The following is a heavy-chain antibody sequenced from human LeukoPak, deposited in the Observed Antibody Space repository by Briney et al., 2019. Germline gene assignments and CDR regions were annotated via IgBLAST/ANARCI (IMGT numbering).Heavy chain of an antibody. CDR2: IIPIFGTA. J-gene: IGHJ4*02. V-gene: IGHV1-69*05. D-gene: IGHD6-19*01. CDR3: ARELGYSSGWRDY. Sequence: SVKGSCKASGGTFSSYAISWVRQAPGQGLEWMGRIIPIFGTANYAQKFQGRVTITTDESTSTAYMELSSPRSEDTAVYYCARELGYSSGWRDYWGQGTLVTVSS. CDR1: GGTFSSYA.